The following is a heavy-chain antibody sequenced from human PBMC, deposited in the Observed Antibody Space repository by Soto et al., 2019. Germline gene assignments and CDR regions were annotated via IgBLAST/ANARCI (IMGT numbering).Heavy chain of an antibody. V-gene: IGHV3-30*18. Sequence: GGSLRLSCAASGFTFSSYGMHWVRQAPGKGLEWVAVISYDGSNKYYADSVKGRFTISRDNSKNTLYLQMNSLRAEDTAVYYCAKDPPKWELLYAFDIWGQGTMVTVSS. D-gene: IGHD1-26*01. J-gene: IGHJ3*02. CDR3: AKDPPKWELLYAFDI. CDR2: ISYDGSNK. CDR1: GFTFSSYG.